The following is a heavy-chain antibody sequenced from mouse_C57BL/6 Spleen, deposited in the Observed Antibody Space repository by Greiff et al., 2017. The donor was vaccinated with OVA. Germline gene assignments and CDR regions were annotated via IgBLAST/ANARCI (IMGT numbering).Heavy chain of an antibody. V-gene: IGHV1-39*01. CDR2: INPNYGTT. D-gene: IGHD1-1*01. CDR1: GYSFTDYN. J-gene: IGHJ3*01. CDR3: ARSLDYGSSYYWCAY. Sequence: VQLQQSGPELVKPGASVKISCKASGYSFTDYNMNWVKQSNGKSLEWIGVINPNYGTTSYNQKFKGKATLTVDQSSSTAYMQLNSLTSEDSAVYYCARSLDYGSSYYWCAYWGQGTLVTVSA.